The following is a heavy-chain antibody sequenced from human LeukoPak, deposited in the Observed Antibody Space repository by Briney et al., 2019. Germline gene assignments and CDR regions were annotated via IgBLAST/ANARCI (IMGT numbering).Heavy chain of an antibody. CDR3: AKDMGYCSSATCYGLDY. CDR2: IRYDGSNK. Sequence: PGGSLRLSCAASGFTFSSYGMHWVRQAPGKGLEWVAFIRYDGSNKYYADSVKGRFTISRDNSKNTLFLQMNSLRAEDTAIYYCAKDMGYCSSATCYGLDYWGQGTLVTVSS. V-gene: IGHV3-30*02. CDR1: GFTFSSYG. D-gene: IGHD2-2*01. J-gene: IGHJ4*02.